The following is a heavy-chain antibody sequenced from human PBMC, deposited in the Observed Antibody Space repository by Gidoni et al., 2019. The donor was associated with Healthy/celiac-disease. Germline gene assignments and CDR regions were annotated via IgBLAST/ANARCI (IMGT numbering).Heavy chain of an antibody. CDR3: ASKIQYADY. CDR1: GGTFSSYA. V-gene: IGHV1-69*04. CDR2: IIPILGIA. Sequence: QVQLVQSGAAVKKPGSSVKVSCKASGGTFSSYAISWVRQAPGQGLEWMGRIIPILGIANYAQKCQGRVTITADKSTSTAYMELSSLRSEDTAVYYCASKIQYADYWGQGTLVTVSS. J-gene: IGHJ4*02.